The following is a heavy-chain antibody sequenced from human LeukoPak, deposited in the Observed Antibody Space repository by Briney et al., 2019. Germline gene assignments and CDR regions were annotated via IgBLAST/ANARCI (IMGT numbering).Heavy chain of an antibody. CDR3: ATQGCGGDCYSGMDV. D-gene: IGHD2-21*02. CDR2: ISGSGYST. CDR1: GFTFSSSA. J-gene: IGHJ6*02. V-gene: IGHV3-23*01. Sequence: GGSLRLSCAASGFTFSSSAMSWVRQAPGKGLEWVSAISGSGYSTYYADSVKGRFTISRDNSKNTLYLQMNSLRAEDTAVYYCATQGCGGDCYSGMDVWGQGTTVTVSS.